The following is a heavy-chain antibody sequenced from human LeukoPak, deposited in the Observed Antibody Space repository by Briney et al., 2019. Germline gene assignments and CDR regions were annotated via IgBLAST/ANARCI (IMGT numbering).Heavy chain of an antibody. J-gene: IGHJ4*02. CDR1: GLTGSHNY. CDR3: AKHVAVLPAPRNYYFDY. Sequence: GSLRLSCAASGLTGSHNYVSWVRQAPGKGLEWVSSITGNGDTTYYADSVKGRFTISRDNSKNTLFLHMNSLRAEDTAIFYCAKHVAVLPAPRNYYFDYWGQGTLITVSS. V-gene: IGHV3-23*01. CDR2: ITGNGDTT. D-gene: IGHD2-2*01.